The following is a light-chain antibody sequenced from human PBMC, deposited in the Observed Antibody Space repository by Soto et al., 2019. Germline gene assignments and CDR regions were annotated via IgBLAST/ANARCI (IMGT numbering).Light chain of an antibody. CDR1: NIGSKS. V-gene: IGLV3-21*04. CDR3: QVWDSSSDV. CDR2: YDS. Sequence: SYELTQPPSVSVAPGKTARITCGGSNIGSKSVHWYQQKPGQAPVLVIYYDSDRPSGIPERFSGSNSGNTATLTISRVEAGDEADYYCQVWDSSSDVFGGGTKLTVL. J-gene: IGLJ3*02.